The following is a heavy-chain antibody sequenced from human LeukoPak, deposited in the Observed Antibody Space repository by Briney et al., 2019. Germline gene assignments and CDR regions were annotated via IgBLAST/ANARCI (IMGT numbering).Heavy chain of an antibody. V-gene: IGHV4-30-4*01. D-gene: IGHD2-21*02. Sequence: SESLSLTCTVSGGSISSGDYYWSWIRQPPGKGLEGIGYIYYGGSTYYNPFLRSRVTISVDTTKNQFSLKLSSVTAADRAVYYGARDRDCGGDCQNGLDVWGQGTTVTVSS. J-gene: IGHJ6*02. CDR3: ARDRDCGGDCQNGLDV. CDR1: GGSISSGDYY. CDR2: IYYGGST.